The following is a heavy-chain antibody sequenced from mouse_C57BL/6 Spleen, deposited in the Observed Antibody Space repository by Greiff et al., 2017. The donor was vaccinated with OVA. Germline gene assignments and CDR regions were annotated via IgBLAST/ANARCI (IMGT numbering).Heavy chain of an antibody. Sequence: QVQLPQPGAELVKPGASVKVSCKASGYTFTSSWMHWVKQRPGPGLEWIGRIHPSDSDTNYNQKFKGKATLTVDNSSSTAYMQLSSLTSEDSAVYYCAIEELGNGWFAYWGQGTLVTVSA. J-gene: IGHJ3*01. CDR2: IHPSDSDT. D-gene: IGHD4-1*01. CDR1: GYTFTSSW. V-gene: IGHV1-74*01. CDR3: AIEELGNGWFAY.